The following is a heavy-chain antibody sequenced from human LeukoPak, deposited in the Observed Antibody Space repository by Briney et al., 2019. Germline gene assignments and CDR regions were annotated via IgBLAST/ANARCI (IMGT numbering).Heavy chain of an antibody. V-gene: IGHV4-59*01. CDR1: GASISSYY. CDR2: IYIRGST. Sequence: SETLSLTCSVSGASISSYYWNWIRQPPGKGLEWIGNIYIRGSTNYNPSLKSRVTISLDTSKDQFSLKLTSVTAADTAFYYCAKDWELGSWGQGTLVTVSS. D-gene: IGHD1-26*01. J-gene: IGHJ5*02. CDR3: AKDWELGS.